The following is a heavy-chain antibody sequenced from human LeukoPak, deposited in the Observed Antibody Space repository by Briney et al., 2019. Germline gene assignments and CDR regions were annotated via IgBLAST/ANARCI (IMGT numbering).Heavy chain of an antibody. CDR2: INSDGSST. CDR3: ARRPPFDSSGSDY. V-gene: IGHV3-74*01. Sequence: GGSLRLSCAASGFTFSSYWMHWVRHAPGKGLVWVSRINSDGSSTSYADSVKGRFTISRDNAKNTLYLQMHSLRAEDTAVYYCARRPPFDSSGSDYWGQGTLVTVSS. D-gene: IGHD3-22*01. CDR1: GFTFSSYW. J-gene: IGHJ4*02.